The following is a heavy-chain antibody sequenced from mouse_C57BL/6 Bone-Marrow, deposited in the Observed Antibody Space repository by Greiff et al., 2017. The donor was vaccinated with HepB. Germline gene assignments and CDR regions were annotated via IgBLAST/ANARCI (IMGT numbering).Heavy chain of an antibody. CDR2: ISSGGSYT. D-gene: IGHD1-1*01. CDR1: GFTFSSYG. Sequence: EVQRVESGGDLVKPGGSLKLSCAASGFTFSSYGMSWVRQTPDKRLEWVATISSGGSYTYYPDSVKGRFTISRDNAKNTLYLQMSSLKSEDTAMYYCARRNYGSSSNWYFDVWGTGTTVTVSS. J-gene: IGHJ1*03. V-gene: IGHV5-6*01. CDR3: ARRNYGSSSNWYFDV.